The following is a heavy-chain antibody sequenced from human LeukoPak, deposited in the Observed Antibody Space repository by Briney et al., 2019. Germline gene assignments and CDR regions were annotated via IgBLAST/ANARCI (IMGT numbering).Heavy chain of an antibody. J-gene: IGHJ4*02. D-gene: IGHD3-16*02. CDR1: GFTVSSNY. CDR2: IYNDGST. CDR3: ARGYRSPHY. Sequence: GGSLRLSCAASGFTVSSNYMSWVRQAPGKGLEWVSVIYNDGSTFYADSVRGRFTVSRDNSKNTLYLQMNSLRAEDTAVYYCARGYRSPHYWGQGTLVTVSS. V-gene: IGHV3-66*01.